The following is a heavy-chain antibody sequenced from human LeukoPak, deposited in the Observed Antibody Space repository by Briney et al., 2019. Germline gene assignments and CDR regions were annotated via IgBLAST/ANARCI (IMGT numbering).Heavy chain of an antibody. Sequence: GGSLRLSCAASGLTFSSYAMRWVRQAPGKGLEWVAVISYDGSNKYYADSVKGRFTISRDNSKNTLYLQMNSLRAEDTAVYYCARSYYYGSGSLFDPWGQGTLVTVSS. V-gene: IGHV3-30*04. CDR3: ARSYYYGSGSLFDP. CDR2: ISYDGSNK. J-gene: IGHJ5*02. CDR1: GLTFSSYA. D-gene: IGHD3-10*01.